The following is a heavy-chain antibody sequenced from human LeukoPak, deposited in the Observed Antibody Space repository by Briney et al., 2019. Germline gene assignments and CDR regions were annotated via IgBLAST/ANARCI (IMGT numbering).Heavy chain of an antibody. CDR2: IIPIFGTA. D-gene: IGHD1-14*01. V-gene: IGHV1-69*05. Sequence: SVKVSCKASGGTFSSYAISWVRQAPGQGLEWMGGIIPIFGTANYAQKFQGRVTITTDESTSTAYMELSSLRSEDTAVYYCAKNPSELGYYYYYMDVWGKGTTVTVSS. CDR1: GGTFSSYA. J-gene: IGHJ6*03. CDR3: AKNPSELGYYYYYMDV.